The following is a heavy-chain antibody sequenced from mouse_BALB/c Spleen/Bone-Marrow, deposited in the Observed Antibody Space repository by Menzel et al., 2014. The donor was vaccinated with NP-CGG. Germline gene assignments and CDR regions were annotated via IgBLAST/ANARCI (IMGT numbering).Heavy chain of an antibody. CDR1: GYTFTSYW. V-gene: IGHV1S127*01. CDR3: TRGEVQAMDY. D-gene: IGHD2-14*01. Sequence: QVQLQQSGAELVKPGASVKMSCKASGYTFTSYWMHWVKQRPGQGLEWIGVIDPSDSYTSYNQKFKGKATLTVDTSSSTAYIQLSSLTSEDSGVYYCTRGEVQAMDYWGQGTSVTVSS. J-gene: IGHJ4*01. CDR2: IDPSDSYT.